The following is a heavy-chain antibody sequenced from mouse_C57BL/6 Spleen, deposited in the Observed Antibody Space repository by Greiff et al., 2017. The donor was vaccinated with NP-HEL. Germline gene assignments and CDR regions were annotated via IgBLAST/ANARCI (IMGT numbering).Heavy chain of an antibody. V-gene: IGHV1-52*01. CDR2: IDPSDSET. D-gene: IGHD4-1*01. CDR3: ATGTVSWFAD. J-gene: IGHJ3*01. Sequence: QVQLQQPGAELVRPGSSVKLSCKASGYTFTSYWMHWVKQRPIQSLEWIGNIDPSDSETHYNQKFKDKATLTVDKSSSTAYMQLSSLTSEDSAVYYCATGTVSWFADWGQGTLVTVSA. CDR1: GYTFTSYW.